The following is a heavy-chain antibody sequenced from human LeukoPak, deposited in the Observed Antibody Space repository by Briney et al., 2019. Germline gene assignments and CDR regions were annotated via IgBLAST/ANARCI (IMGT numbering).Heavy chain of an antibody. V-gene: IGHV3-23*01. CDR1: GFTFSSYA. CDR2: ISGSGGST. D-gene: IGHD6-19*01. Sequence: GGSLRLSCAASGFTFSSYAMSWVRQAPGKGLEWVSAISGSGGSTYHADSVKGRFTISRDNSKNTLYLKMNSLRAEDTAVYYCATTNLKQWLVLGGGDFDYWGQGTLVTVSS. J-gene: IGHJ4*02. CDR3: ATTNLKQWLVLGGGDFDY.